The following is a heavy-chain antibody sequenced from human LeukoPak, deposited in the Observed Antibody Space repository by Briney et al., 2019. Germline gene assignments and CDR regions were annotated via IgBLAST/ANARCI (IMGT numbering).Heavy chain of an antibody. Sequence: GGSLRLSCAASGFTFDDYAMHWVRQAPGKGLEWVSGISWNSRSVGYPDSVKGRFTISRDNAKNSLYPQMNSLRAEDTAFYYCAKDVCSSTSCYTFDYWGQGTLVTVSS. V-gene: IGHV3-9*01. CDR1: GFTFDDYA. CDR3: AKDVCSSTSCYTFDY. D-gene: IGHD2-2*02. J-gene: IGHJ4*02. CDR2: ISWNSRSV.